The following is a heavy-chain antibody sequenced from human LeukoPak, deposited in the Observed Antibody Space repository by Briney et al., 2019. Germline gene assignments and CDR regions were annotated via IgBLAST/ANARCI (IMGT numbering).Heavy chain of an antibody. Sequence: NATATLSLTCTVSGGSISSYYWSWIRQPPGKGLEWIGYIYYSGSTNYNPSLKSRVTISVDTSKNHFSLKLSSVTAADTAVYYCARAATVTNVVYWGQGALVTVCS. CDR1: GGSISSYY. CDR2: IYYSGST. CDR3: ARAATVTNVVY. V-gene: IGHV4-59*07. J-gene: IGHJ4*02. D-gene: IGHD4-17*01.